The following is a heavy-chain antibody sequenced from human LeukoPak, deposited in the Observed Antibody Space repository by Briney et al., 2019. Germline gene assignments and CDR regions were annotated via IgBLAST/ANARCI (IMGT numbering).Heavy chain of an antibody. J-gene: IGHJ4*02. Sequence: GGSLRLSCVVSGFTFSNYWMSWVRQAPGRGLEWVANIKHDGKEKYYVESVKGRFTISRDNAKNSLYLQMNSLRVEDTAIYYCAKDIYAYVTNCFFDYWGQGSLVTVSS. CDR1: GFTFSNYW. D-gene: IGHD4-17*01. CDR2: IKHDGKEK. CDR3: AKDIYAYVTNCFFDY. V-gene: IGHV3-7*03.